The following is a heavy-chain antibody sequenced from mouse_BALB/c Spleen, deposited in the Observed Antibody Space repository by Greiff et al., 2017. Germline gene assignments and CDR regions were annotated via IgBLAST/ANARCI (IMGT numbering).Heavy chain of an antibody. J-gene: IGHJ1*01. CDR1: GYTFTSYW. D-gene: IGHD1-1*01. CDR2: IYPGDGDT. V-gene: IGHV1-87*01. CDR3: ARSGIYYYGSSSHFDV. Sequence: VKLQESGAELARPGASVKLSCKASGYTFTSYWMQWVKQRPGQGLEWIGAIYPGDGDTRYTQKFKGKATLTADKSSSTAYMQLSSLASEDSAVYYCARSGIYYYGSSSHFDVWGAGTTVTVSS.